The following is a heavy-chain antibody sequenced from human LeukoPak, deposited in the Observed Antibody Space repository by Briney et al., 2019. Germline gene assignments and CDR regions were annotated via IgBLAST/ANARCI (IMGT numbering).Heavy chain of an antibody. J-gene: IGHJ4*02. CDR2: IKQDGSEK. D-gene: IGHD1-26*01. Sequence: GGSLRLSCAASGFTFSSYAMSWVRQAPGKGLEWVANIKQDGSEKYYVDSVKGRFTISRDNAKNSLYLQMNSLRAEDTAVYYCARDEISMRDPEWELGYWGQGILVTVSS. CDR3: ARDEISMRDPEWELGY. V-gene: IGHV3-7*01. CDR1: GFTFSSYA.